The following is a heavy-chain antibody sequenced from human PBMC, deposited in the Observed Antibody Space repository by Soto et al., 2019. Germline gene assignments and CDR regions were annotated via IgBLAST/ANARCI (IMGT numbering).Heavy chain of an antibody. Sequence: SETLSLTCTVSGGSISSGGYYWSWIRQHPGKGLEWIGYIYYSGSTNYNPSLKSRVTISVDNSKNQFSLRLSSVTAADTAVYYCASTLKISKFDYWGQGTLVTAPQ. J-gene: IGHJ4*02. CDR2: IYYSGST. CDR1: GGSISSGGYY. CDR3: ASTLKISKFDY. D-gene: IGHD3-3*01. V-gene: IGHV4-31*03.